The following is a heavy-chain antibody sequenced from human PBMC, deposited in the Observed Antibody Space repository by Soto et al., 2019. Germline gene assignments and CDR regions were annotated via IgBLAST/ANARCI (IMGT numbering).Heavy chain of an antibody. V-gene: IGHV4-59*01. CDR3: ARDKHAGVTPARSP. J-gene: IGHJ4*03. Sequence: IRQHPGKGLEWIAYTAYTGNTNYNPSLKSRVTISMDTSKNQLSLKLTSMTAADTAVYYCARDKHAGVTPARSPRGYGTPVTISS. CDR2: TAYTGNT. D-gene: IGHD2-15*01.